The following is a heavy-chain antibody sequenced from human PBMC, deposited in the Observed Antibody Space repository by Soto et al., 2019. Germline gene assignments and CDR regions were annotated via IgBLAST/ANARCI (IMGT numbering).Heavy chain of an antibody. Sequence: SETLSLTCTVSGDSFSSDDYYWSWSRQPPGKGLEWIGYISYRVDTYYSPSLKSRVTMSIDTSKNQFSLNVSSVTAADTAVYYCARVAGVAYCGGDCYHFDYWGQGTLVT. CDR2: ISYRVDT. V-gene: IGHV4-30-4*01. D-gene: IGHD2-21*02. CDR1: GDSFSSDDYY. J-gene: IGHJ4*02. CDR3: ARVAGVAYCGGDCYHFDY.